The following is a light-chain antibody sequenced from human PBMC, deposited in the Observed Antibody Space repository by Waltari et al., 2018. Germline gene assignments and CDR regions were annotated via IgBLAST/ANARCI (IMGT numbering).Light chain of an antibody. J-gene: IGLJ3*02. Sequence: QSVLPQPPSLSGTPGQRVTISCSGSNSKIGSNNVDWYQVLPGTAPKLLIHGNDQRPSWVPDRFSCSKFRASCSLAISVLQPEDESEYYCAAWDESLKGWVFGGGTRLTVL. V-gene: IGLV1-44*01. CDR2: GND. CDR3: AAWDESLKGWV. CDR1: NSKIGSNN.